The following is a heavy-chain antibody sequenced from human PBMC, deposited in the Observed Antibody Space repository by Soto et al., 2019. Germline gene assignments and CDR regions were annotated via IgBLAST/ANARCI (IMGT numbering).Heavy chain of an antibody. CDR3: AKPTCSSTSCYGGYFDY. J-gene: IGHJ4*02. Sequence: GGSLRLSCAAFGFTFRRLGLHWVPQAPGKGLEWVAVISDDGSDQYYVDSVKGRFTISRDNSKSTVYLQMNSLRAEDTALYYCAKPTCSSTSCYGGYFDYWGQGT. V-gene: IGHV3-30*18. CDR1: GFTFRRLG. D-gene: IGHD2-2*01. CDR2: ISDDGSDQ.